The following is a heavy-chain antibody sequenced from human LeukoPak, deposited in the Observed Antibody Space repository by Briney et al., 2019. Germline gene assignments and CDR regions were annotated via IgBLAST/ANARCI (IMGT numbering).Heavy chain of an antibody. J-gene: IGHJ1*01. D-gene: IGHD6-19*01. CDR1: GGSISSYY. Sequence: PSETLSLTCSVSGGSISSYYWSWIRQPAGKGLEWIGYIYYSGSTYYNPSLKSRVTISVDTSKNQFSLKLSSVTAADTAVYYCARGFRAVAGTGYFQHWGQGTLVTVSS. CDR2: IYYSGST. V-gene: IGHV4-59*06. CDR3: ARGFRAVAGTGYFQH.